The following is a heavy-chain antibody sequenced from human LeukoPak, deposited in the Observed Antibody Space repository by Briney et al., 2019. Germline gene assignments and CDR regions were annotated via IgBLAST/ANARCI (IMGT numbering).Heavy chain of an antibody. Sequence: SETLSLTCTVSGGSISSYYWSWIRQPPGKGLEWIGYIYYRGSTNYNPSLKSRVTISVDTSKNQFSLKLSSVTAADTAVYYCARVNYDSSGYFFDYWGQGTLVTVSS. J-gene: IGHJ4*02. CDR1: GGSISSYY. V-gene: IGHV4-59*01. CDR2: IYYRGST. D-gene: IGHD3-22*01. CDR3: ARVNYDSSGYFFDY.